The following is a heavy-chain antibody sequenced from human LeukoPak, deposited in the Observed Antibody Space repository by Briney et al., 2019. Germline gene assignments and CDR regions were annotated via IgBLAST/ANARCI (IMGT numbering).Heavy chain of an antibody. D-gene: IGHD5-18*01. CDR1: GGSLSSYY. J-gene: IGHJ4*02. V-gene: IGHV4-59*01. CDR2: IYYSGST. Sequence: SETLSLTCTVSGGSLSSYYWSWIRQPPGKGLEWIGYIYYSGSTNYNPSLKSRVTISVDTSKNQFSLKLSSVTAADTAVYYCARVDTAMVLNYWGQGTLVTVSS. CDR3: ARVDTAMVLNY.